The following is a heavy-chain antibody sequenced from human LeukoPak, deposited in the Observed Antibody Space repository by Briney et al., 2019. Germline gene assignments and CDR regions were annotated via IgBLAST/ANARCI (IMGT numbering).Heavy chain of an antibody. CDR1: GFTFSSYS. D-gene: IGHD4-11*01. V-gene: IGHV3-21*01. J-gene: IGHJ4*02. Sequence: KPGGSLRLSCAASGFTFSSYSMNWVRQAPGKGLVWVSSISSSSSYIYYADSVKGRFTISRDNAKNSLYLQMNSLRAEDTAVYYCARRHDYSNYPDYWGQGTLVTVSS. CDR2: ISSSSSYI. CDR3: ARRHDYSNYPDY.